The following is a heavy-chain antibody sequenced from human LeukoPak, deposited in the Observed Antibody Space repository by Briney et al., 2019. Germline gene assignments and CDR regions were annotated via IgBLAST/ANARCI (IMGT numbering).Heavy chain of an antibody. Sequence: ASVKVSCKASGGTFSSYAISWVRQAPGQGLEWMGGITPIFGTANYAQKFQGRVTITTDESTSTAYMELSSLRSEDTAVYYCARWKGQAYYYDSSGYHDAFDIWGQGTMVTVSS. CDR3: ARWKGQAYYYDSSGYHDAFDI. D-gene: IGHD3-22*01. CDR1: GGTFSSYA. V-gene: IGHV1-69*05. J-gene: IGHJ3*02. CDR2: ITPIFGTA.